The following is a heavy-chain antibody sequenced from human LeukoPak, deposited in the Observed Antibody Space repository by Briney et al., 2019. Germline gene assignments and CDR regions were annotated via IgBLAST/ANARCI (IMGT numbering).Heavy chain of an antibody. Sequence: SETLSLTCAVYGGSFSGYYWSWIRQPPGKGLEWIGETNHSGSTNYNPSLKSRVTISVDTSKNQFSLKLSSVTAADTAVYYCARLRGLRYFDWSYHYWGQGTLVTVSS. V-gene: IGHV4-34*01. CDR2: TNHSGST. CDR3: ARLRGLRYFDWSYHY. CDR1: GGSFSGYY. D-gene: IGHD3-9*01. J-gene: IGHJ4*02.